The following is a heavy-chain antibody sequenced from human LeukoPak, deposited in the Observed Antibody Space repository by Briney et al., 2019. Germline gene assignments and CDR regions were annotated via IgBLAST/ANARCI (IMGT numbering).Heavy chain of an antibody. CDR3: ARGVTDYYDSSGYYPDY. D-gene: IGHD3-22*01. CDR2: ISSSSTI. J-gene: IGHJ4*02. Sequence: PGGSLRLSCAASGFTFSSYSMNWVRQAPGKGLDWVSYISSSSTIYYADSVKGRFTISRDNAKNSLYLQMNSLRAEDTAVNYCARGVTDYYDSSGYYPDYWGQGTLVTVSS. CDR1: GFTFSSYS. V-gene: IGHV3-48*01.